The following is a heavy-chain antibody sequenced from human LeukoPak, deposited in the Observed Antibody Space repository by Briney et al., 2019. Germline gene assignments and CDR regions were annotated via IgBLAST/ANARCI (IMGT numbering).Heavy chain of an antibody. V-gene: IGHV3-23*01. D-gene: IGHD1-1*01. CDR1: GFTFSDYV. Sequence: GGPLRLSCTASGFTFSDYVMNWVRQAPGKGLEWVSVISNADAYTSYTGSVKGRFTISRDNSKDTLYLQMNDLRAEDTAVYYCVKDGPITGIYLCAWGQGTLVTVSS. CDR2: ISNADAYT. J-gene: IGHJ5*02. CDR3: VKDGPITGIYLCA.